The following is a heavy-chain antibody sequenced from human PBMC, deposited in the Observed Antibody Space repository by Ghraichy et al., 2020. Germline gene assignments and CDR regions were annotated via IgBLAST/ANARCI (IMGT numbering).Heavy chain of an antibody. CDR3: ARGRGYGSPGVFDY. CDR2: IWYDGSNK. D-gene: IGHD3-10*01. Sequence: GGSLRLSCAAPGFSFSTYGMHWVRQPPGKGLEWVAVIWYDGSNKYYSDSVKGRFTISRDTSKNTLFLQMNSLRAEDTAMYYCARGRGYGSPGVFDYWGQGTLVTVSS. V-gene: IGHV3-33*01. CDR1: GFSFSTYG. J-gene: IGHJ4*02.